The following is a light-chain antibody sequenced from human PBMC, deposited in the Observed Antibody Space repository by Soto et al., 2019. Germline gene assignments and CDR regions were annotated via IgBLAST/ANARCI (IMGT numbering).Light chain of an antibody. CDR3: QQRSNWPPWT. V-gene: IGKV3-11*01. J-gene: IGKJ1*01. CDR1: QSVSSY. CDR2: DAS. Sequence: EIVLTQSPATLSLSPGERATLSCRASQSVSSYLAWYQQKPGQAPRLLIYDASNRATGIPARFSGSGSGTDFTLTISSLEPEDFAVYYWQQRSNWPPWTFGQGPKVEIK.